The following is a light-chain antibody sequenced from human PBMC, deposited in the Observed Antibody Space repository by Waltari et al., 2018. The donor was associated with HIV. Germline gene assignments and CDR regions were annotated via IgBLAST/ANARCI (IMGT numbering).Light chain of an antibody. CDR1: SSVVGGYNY. Sequence: QSALTQPRSVSGSPGQSVTISCTGTSSVVGGYNYVSWYQQHPGKAPKLMIYDVSKRPSGVPDRFSGSKSGNTASLTISGLQAEDEADYYCCSYVGSGYVFGTGTKVTVL. J-gene: IGLJ1*01. CDR2: DVS. CDR3: CSYVGSGYV. V-gene: IGLV2-11*01.